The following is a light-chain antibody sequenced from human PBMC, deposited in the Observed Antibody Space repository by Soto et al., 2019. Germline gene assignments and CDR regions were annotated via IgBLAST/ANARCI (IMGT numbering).Light chain of an antibody. CDR3: QQYYNTPLT. V-gene: IGKV4-1*01. CDR2: WAS. CDR1: QSVLYSSNNRNY. Sequence: DIVMTQSPDSLAVSLGERVTINCKSSQSVLYSSNNRNYLAWSQQKPGQPPKLLIYWASTRESGVPDRFSGSGSGTDFTLTISGLQAEDVAVYYRQQYYNTPLTFGGGTKVDIK. J-gene: IGKJ4*01.